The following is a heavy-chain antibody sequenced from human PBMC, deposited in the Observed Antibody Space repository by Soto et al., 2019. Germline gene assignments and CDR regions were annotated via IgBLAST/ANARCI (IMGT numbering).Heavy chain of an antibody. Sequence: SETLSLTCTVSGGSISSSSYFWGWIRQPPGKGLEWIGSIYYRGSTYYNPSLKSRVTISVDTSKNQFSLELSSVTAADTAVYYCASFISQQLLRGYEYWGQGALVTVSS. V-gene: IGHV4-39*01. D-gene: IGHD6-13*01. CDR3: ASFISQQLLRGYEY. CDR1: GGSISSSSYF. CDR2: IYYRGST. J-gene: IGHJ4*02.